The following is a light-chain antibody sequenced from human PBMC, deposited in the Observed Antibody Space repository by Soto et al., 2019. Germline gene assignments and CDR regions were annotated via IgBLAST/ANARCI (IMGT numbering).Light chain of an antibody. CDR3: QQYNDWLPYT. CDR2: GAS. V-gene: IGKV3-15*01. Sequence: EILMTQSPVTLSVSPGESATLSCRASQIVAYNLAWYQQKPGQAPRLLIYGASTRATDIPARCSGSGFGTEFTHTISILQSEDFAVYSCQQYNDWLPYTFAHGTKLHIK. J-gene: IGKJ2*01. CDR1: QIVAYN.